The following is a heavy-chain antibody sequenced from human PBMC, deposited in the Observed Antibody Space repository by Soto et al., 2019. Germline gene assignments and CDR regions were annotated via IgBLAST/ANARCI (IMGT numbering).Heavy chain of an antibody. J-gene: IGHJ6*02. CDR2: IYYSGNT. CDR3: ARDIRGYSYGDYYYYGMDV. V-gene: IGHV4-61*08. Sequence: PSETLSLTCTVSGGSVSSGAYYWSWIRQPPGKGLEWIGYIYYSGNTNYNPSLKSRVTISVDTSKNQFSLKLSSVTAADTAVYYCARDIRGYSYGDYYYYGMDVWGQGTTVTVSS. CDR1: GGSVSSGAYY. D-gene: IGHD5-18*01.